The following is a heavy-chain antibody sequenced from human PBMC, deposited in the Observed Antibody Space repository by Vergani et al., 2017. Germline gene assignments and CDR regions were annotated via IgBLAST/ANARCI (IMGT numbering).Heavy chain of an antibody. J-gene: IGHJ6*03. V-gene: IGHV1-69*01. CDR2: IISIFVTA. Sequence: QVQLVQSGAEVKKPGSSVTVSCKASGGTFRSYATSWVRQAPGQGLEWMGGIISIFVTANYAQKCQGRVTITADESTSTAYMELSSLRSEDTAVYYCARGGYSSSWYGYYYYYMDVWGKGTTVTVSS. D-gene: IGHD6-13*01. CDR1: GGTFRSYA. CDR3: ARGGYSSSWYGYYYYYMDV.